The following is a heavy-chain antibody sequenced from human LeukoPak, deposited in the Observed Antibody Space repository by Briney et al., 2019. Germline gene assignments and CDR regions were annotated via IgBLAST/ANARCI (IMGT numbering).Heavy chain of an antibody. J-gene: IGHJ6*03. CDR2: IKQDGSEK. V-gene: IGHV3-7*01. CDR3: AKTADYYYYYMDV. Sequence: PGGSLRLSCAASGFTFSTHRMSWVRQAPGKGLEWVANIKQDGSEKHYVDSVKGRFTISRDNSKNTLYLQMNSLRAEDTAVYYCAKTADYYYYYMDVWGKGTTVTVSS. CDR1: GFTFSTHR.